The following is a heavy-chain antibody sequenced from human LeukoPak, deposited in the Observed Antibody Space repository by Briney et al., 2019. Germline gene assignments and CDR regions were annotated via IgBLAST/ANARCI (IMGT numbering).Heavy chain of an antibody. J-gene: IGHJ5*02. CDR1: GGSISSYY. CDR3: ARVGRYCSGGSCFRWFDP. D-gene: IGHD2-15*01. Sequence: SETLSLTCTVSGGSISSYYWSWIRQPPGKGLEWVGYIYYSGSTNYKYSLKSRVTISVDTSKNHFSLNLSSVTAADTAVYYCARVGRYCSGGSCFRWFDPWGQGTLVTVSS. V-gene: IGHV4-59*01. CDR2: IYYSGST.